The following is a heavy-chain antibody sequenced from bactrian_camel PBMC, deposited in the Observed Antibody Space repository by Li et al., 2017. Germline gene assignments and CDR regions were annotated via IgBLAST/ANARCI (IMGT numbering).Heavy chain of an antibody. J-gene: IGHJ4*01. CDR2: ITPSGGST. CDR3: NGCIRAHGSSFLPLNF. Sequence: HVQLVESGGGSVQAGGSLRLSCAASGVISSTNCIGWFRQAPGKEREAVAIITPSGGSTYYGDSVKGRFTISQDHAKNTVYLQMNGLKLEDTAMYYCNGCIRAHGSSFLPLNFWGRGTQVTVS. CDR1: GVISSTNC. V-gene: IGHV3S53*01.